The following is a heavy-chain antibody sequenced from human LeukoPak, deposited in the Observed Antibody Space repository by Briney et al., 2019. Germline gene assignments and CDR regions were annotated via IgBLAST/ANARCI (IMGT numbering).Heavy chain of an antibody. CDR1: GGTFSSYA. V-gene: IGHV1-69*06. CDR3: ARDHPGYSSGWHYFDY. CDR2: IIPIFGTA. J-gene: IGHJ4*02. D-gene: IGHD6-19*01. Sequence: SVKVSCKASGGTFSSYAISWVRQAPGQGLEWMGGIIPIFGTANYAQKFQGRVTITADKSTSTAYMELSSLRSEDTAVYYCARDHPGYSSGWHYFDYWGQGTLVTVSS.